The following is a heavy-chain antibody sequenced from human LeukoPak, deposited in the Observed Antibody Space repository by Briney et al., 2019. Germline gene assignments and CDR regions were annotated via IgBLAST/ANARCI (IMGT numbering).Heavy chain of an antibody. D-gene: IGHD6-13*01. Sequence: GESLRLSCVASEFTFSTSYMRWVRQAPGKGLEWVGHIKSETDGGTTHYAAPVRGRFTISRDASKNILYLQMDSLKPDDTGLYYCTAGHYSSLWGQGTLVTVSS. CDR3: TAGHYSSL. CDR1: EFTFSTSY. V-gene: IGHV3-15*01. J-gene: IGHJ4*02. CDR2: IKSETDGGTT.